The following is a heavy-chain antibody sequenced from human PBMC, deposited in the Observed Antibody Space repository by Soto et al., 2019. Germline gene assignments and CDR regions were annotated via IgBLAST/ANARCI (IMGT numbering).Heavy chain of an antibody. CDR2: ISGGGGRT. CDR3: AKYAGIVVVVATVSAPLDY. Sequence: EVQLLESGGGLVQPGGSLRLSCAASGFTFNNYAMTWVRQAPGKGLEWVSGISGGGGRTYYADSVKGRFIVSRDISKNTLYLQMDSLRAEDTALYYCAKYAGIVVVVATVSAPLDYWGQGTLVTVSS. J-gene: IGHJ4*02. D-gene: IGHD2-15*01. CDR1: GFTFNNYA. V-gene: IGHV3-23*01.